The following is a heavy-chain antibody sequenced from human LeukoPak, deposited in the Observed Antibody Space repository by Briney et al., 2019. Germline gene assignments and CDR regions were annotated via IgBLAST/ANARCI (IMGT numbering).Heavy chain of an antibody. CDR3: ARDQTYYDILTGYYKKYYYYYMDV. V-gene: IGHV3-11*01. D-gene: IGHD3-9*01. Sequence: GGSLRLSCAASGFTFSDYYMSWIRHAPGKGLEWVSYISSSVSTIYYADSVKGRFTISRDNAKNSLYLQMNSLRAEDTAVYYCARDQTYYDILTGYYKKYYYYYMDVWGKGTTVTVSS. CDR1: GFTFSDYY. CDR2: ISSSVSTI. J-gene: IGHJ6*03.